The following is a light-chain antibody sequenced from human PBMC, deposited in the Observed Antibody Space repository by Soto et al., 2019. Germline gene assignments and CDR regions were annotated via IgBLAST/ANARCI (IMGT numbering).Light chain of an antibody. CDR3: QQYNSYSGT. CDR2: DAS. J-gene: IGKJ1*01. V-gene: IGKV1-5*01. CDR1: QSISSW. Sequence: DIQRTQSPSTLSASVGDRVTITCRARQSISSWLAWYQQKPGKAPKLLIYDASSLESGVPSRFSGSGSGTEFTLTISSLQPDDFATYYCQQYNSYSGTFGQGTKVEIK.